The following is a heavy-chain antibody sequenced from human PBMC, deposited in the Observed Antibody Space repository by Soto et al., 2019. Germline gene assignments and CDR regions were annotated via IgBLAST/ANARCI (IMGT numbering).Heavy chain of an antibody. Sequence: QITLKESGPPLVKPTQTLTLTCAFSGFSLSTSGVGVGWIRQPPGKALEWLALIYWDNDKRYSPSLKSRLTITKDTSNNQVVLTMTDVDPVDTGTYYCAHRRAYNNYWFWGDFDSWGQGILVTVSS. CDR1: GFSLSTSGVG. CDR3: AHRRAYNNYWFWGDFDS. J-gene: IGHJ4*02. CDR2: IYWDNDK. D-gene: IGHD3-16*01. V-gene: IGHV2-5*02.